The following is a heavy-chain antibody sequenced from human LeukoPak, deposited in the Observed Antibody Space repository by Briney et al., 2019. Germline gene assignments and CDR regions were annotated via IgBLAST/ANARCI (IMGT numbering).Heavy chain of an antibody. V-gene: IGHV3-7*01. Sequence: GGSLRLSCTGSGFIFSSFWMGWVRQASGKGLEWVAGIKEDGSEKYYVDSVRGRFTISRDNAKNSMYLQMNSLRAEDTAVYYCAIRGSGSYSYWGQGTLVTVSS. CDR3: AIRGSGSYSY. CDR2: IKEDGSEK. CDR1: GFIFSSFW. D-gene: IGHD3-10*01. J-gene: IGHJ4*02.